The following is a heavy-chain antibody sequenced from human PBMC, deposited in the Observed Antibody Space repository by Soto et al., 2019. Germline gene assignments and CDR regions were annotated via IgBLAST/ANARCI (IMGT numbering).Heavy chain of an antibody. CDR2: ISYDGSNQ. J-gene: IGHJ4*02. V-gene: IGHV3-30-3*01. CDR3: ARRTGTAPRFDH. Sequence: QVQLVESGGGVVQPGRSLRLSCSASGFTFSDFEMYWVRQAPGKGLDWVSFISYDGSNQYYAGSVKGRFTVSRDKSKNTLFLLMNSLRPEDTAVYFCARRTGTAPRFDHWGQGTLVTVSS. D-gene: IGHD1-7*01. CDR1: GFTFSDFE.